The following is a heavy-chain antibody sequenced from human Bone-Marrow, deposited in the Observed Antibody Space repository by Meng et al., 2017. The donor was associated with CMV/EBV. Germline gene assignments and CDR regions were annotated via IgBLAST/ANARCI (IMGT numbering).Heavy chain of an antibody. CDR1: GVSISTHY. Sequence: QLQQPGPGLVKPSATLSLTCRVSGVSISTHYWSWIRQTPGKGLEWIASIHYTGRADYSPSLKSRVTVSVDTSDSQLSLKLSSVTTADTAMYYCAERGGGYWGQGILVTVSS. V-gene: IGHV4-59*11. J-gene: IGHJ4*02. D-gene: IGHD1-1*01. CDR3: AERGGGY. CDR2: IHYTGRA.